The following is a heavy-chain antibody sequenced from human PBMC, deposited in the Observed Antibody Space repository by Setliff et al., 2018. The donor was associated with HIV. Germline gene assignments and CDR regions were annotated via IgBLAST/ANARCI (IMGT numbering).Heavy chain of an antibody. Sequence: LRLSCAASGFTFSNAWMSWVRQAPGKGLEWVGRIKSKTDGGTTDYAAPVKGRFTISRDDSKNTLYLQMNSLRAEDTAVYYCAKDRYYDSSGSPFDYWGQGTLVTVSS. J-gene: IGHJ4*02. CDR3: AKDRYYDSSGSPFDY. V-gene: IGHV3-15*01. CDR2: IKSKTDGGTT. D-gene: IGHD3-22*01. CDR1: GFTFSNAW.